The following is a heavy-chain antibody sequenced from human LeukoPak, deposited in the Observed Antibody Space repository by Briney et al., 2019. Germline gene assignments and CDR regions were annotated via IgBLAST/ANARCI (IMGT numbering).Heavy chain of an antibody. CDR1: GFAFSSYA. CDR2: LSGGGSSGVST. D-gene: IGHD5-18*01. CDR3: ARDLSGVTGYTYGRGIDY. V-gene: IGHV3-23*01. Sequence: PGGSLRLSCAASGFAFSSYAMTWVRQAPGKGLDWVSGLSGGGSSGVSTYYADSVKGRFTISRDNSKNTLYLQMNSLRAEDTAVYYCARDLSGVTGYTYGRGIDYWGQGTLVTVSS. J-gene: IGHJ4*02.